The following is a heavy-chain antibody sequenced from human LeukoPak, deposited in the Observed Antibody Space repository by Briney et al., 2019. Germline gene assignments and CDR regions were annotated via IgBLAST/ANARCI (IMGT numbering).Heavy chain of an antibody. Sequence: GGSLRLSCAASGFTFSSYAMSWVRQAPGKGLEWVSSIGGSSSYIYYADSVKGRFTISRDNAKNSLSLQMNSLRAEDTAVYYCATYYGSGSYYPIDYWGQGTLVTVSS. CDR2: IGGSSSYI. CDR3: ATYYGSGSYYPIDY. CDR1: GFTFSSYA. D-gene: IGHD3-10*01. V-gene: IGHV3-21*01. J-gene: IGHJ4*02.